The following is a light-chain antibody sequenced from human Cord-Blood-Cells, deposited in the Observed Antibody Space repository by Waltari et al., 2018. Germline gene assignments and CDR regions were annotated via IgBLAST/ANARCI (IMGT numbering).Light chain of an antibody. CDR1: QGISNY. CDR2: AAS. V-gene: IGKV1-27*01. Sequence: DIQMTQSPSSLSASVGDSVTITCRASQGISNYLAWYQQKPVKVPKLLIYAASTLQSVVPSRFSGSGSGTDFTLTISSLQPEDVATYYCQKYNSAPPFTFGPGTKVDIK. CDR3: QKYNSAPPFT. J-gene: IGKJ3*01.